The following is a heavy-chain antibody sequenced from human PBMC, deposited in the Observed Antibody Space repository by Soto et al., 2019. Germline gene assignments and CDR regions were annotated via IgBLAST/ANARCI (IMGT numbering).Heavy chain of an antibody. CDR3: ARDPLGYCSSTSCRSDAFDI. D-gene: IGHD2-2*01. Sequence: ASVKVSCKASGYTFTSYGISWVRQAPGQGLEWMGWISAYNGNTNYAQKLQGRVTMTTDTSTSTAYMELRSLRSDDTAVYYCARDPLGYCSSTSCRSDAFDIWGQGTMVTVS. J-gene: IGHJ3*02. CDR2: ISAYNGNT. V-gene: IGHV1-18*01. CDR1: GYTFTSYG.